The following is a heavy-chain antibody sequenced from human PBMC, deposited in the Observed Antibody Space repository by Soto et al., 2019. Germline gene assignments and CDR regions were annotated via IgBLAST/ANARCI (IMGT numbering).Heavy chain of an antibody. CDR2: ISGYNGNT. CDR3: AREGQAPYYYYGMDV. V-gene: IGHV1-18*01. J-gene: IGHJ6*02. CDR1: GYTFTNYG. Sequence: QVQVVQSGDEVKKPGASVKVSCRASGYTFTNYGFSWVRQAPGQGLECMGWISGYNGNTKYAEKFQGRVTMTTDTSTSTAHMELRSLRSDDTAVYYCAREGQAPYYYYGMDVWGPGTAVTVSS.